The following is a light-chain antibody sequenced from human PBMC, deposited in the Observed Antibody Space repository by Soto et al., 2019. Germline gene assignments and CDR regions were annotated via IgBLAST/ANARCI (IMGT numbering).Light chain of an antibody. CDR3: QQYNDWPLT. Sequence: EIVMTQSPATLSVSPGERATLSCRASQTVNSNLAWYQKKPGQAPRLLIYGASTRAPGIPARFSGSGSGTEFTLTISSLQSEDFAVYYCQQYNDWPLTFGQGTKVEV. V-gene: IGKV3D-15*01. CDR2: GAS. CDR1: QTVNSN. J-gene: IGKJ1*01.